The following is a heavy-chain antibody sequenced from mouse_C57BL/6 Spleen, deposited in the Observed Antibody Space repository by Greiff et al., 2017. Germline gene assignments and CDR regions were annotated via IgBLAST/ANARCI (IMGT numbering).Heavy chain of an antibody. CDR3: ARRGNTVYYFDY. J-gene: IGHJ2*01. CDR1: GFTFTDYY. CDR2: IRNKANGYTT. V-gene: IGHV7-3*01. D-gene: IGHD1-1*01. Sequence: EVNVLQSGRGLVQPGGSLSLSCAASGFTFTDYYMSWVRQPPGKALEWLGFIRNKANGYTTEYSASVKGRFTISRDNAQSILYLQVNALGAEVDASEYYARRGNTVYYFDYRGQSTTLTVSS.